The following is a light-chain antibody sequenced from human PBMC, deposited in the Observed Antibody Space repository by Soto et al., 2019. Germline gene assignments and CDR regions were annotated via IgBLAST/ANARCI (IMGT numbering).Light chain of an antibody. J-gene: IGKJ2*01. V-gene: IGKV3-15*01. Sequence: EMVMTQSPATLSVSPGERATLSCRASQGVSVNLAWYQQKPGQAPRLLIYAASTRATAIPTRFSGSGSGTEFTLTISNLQSEDFAVYYCQQCNDWPPGTFGQGTKLEIK. CDR3: QQCNDWPPGT. CDR1: QGVSVN. CDR2: AAS.